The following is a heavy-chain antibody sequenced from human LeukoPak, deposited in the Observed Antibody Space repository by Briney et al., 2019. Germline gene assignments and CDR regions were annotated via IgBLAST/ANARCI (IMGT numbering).Heavy chain of an antibody. CDR2: IYPSDSDA. D-gene: IGHD6-19*01. Sequence: GESLQISCKGSGYPFATYWIGWVRQVPGKGLEWVGIIYPSDSDARYSPSFQGQVAISADKSITTAYLQWSSLKASDTAMYYCARHVVPYSSGLTGFDYWGQGTLVTVSS. CDR1: GYPFATYW. CDR3: ARHVVPYSSGLTGFDY. J-gene: IGHJ4*02. V-gene: IGHV5-51*01.